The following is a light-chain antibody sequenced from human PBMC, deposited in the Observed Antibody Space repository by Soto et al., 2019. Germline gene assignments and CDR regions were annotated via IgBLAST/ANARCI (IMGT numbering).Light chain of an antibody. V-gene: IGKV3-15*01. CDR1: QTVSSN. CDR3: QQYNNWPPVT. Sequence: EIVMTQSPTTLSVSPGERATLSCRASQTVSSNLAWYQQKPGQAPRLLIYGASTRATGIPARFSGSGSGTEFTLTISSLQSEDFAVYYCQQYNNWPPVTFGQGTKVEIK. CDR2: GAS. J-gene: IGKJ1*01.